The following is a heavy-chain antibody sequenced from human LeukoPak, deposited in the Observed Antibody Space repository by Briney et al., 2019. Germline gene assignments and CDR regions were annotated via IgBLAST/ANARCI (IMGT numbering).Heavy chain of an antibody. V-gene: IGHV1-69*13. CDR3: ARDRQPGYCSGGSCRFAEYFQH. CDR1: GGTFSSYA. J-gene: IGHJ1*01. CDR2: IIPIFGTA. Sequence: SVKVSCKASGGTFSSYAISWVRQAPGQGLEWMGGIIPIFGTANYAQKFQGRVTITADESTSTAYMELSSLRSEDTAVYYCARDRQPGYCSGGSCRFAEYFQHWGQGTLVTVSA. D-gene: IGHD2-15*01.